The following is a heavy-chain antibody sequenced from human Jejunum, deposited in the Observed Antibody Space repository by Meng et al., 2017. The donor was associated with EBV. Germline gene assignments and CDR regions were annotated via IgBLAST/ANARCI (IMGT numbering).Heavy chain of an antibody. CDR2: MHPGGST. D-gene: IGHD4-11*01. Sequence: GPPQASGPGRVKPSGPLSLTCAVSGDSTSRSHWWGWVRQPPGKGLEWIGEMHPGGSTNYNPSLKSRVTISVDNSKNQFSLKLTSVTAADTAVYYCAKSNDYSLNSWGQGTLVTVSS. V-gene: IGHV4-4*02. J-gene: IGHJ4*02. CDR3: AKSNDYSLNS. CDR1: GDSTSRSHW.